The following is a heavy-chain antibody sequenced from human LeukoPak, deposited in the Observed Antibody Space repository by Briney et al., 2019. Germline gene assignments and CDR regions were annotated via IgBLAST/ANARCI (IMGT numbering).Heavy chain of an antibody. CDR1: GGTFSSYA. V-gene: IGHV1-69*13. D-gene: IGHD6-6*01. CDR3: ARDGAARRGFDY. J-gene: IGHJ4*02. CDR2: IIPILGTA. Sequence: SVKVSCKASGGTFSSYAISWVRQAPGQGLEWMGGIIPILGTANYAQKFQGRVTITADESTSTAYMELSSLRSEDTAVYYCARDGAARRGFDYWGQGTLVTVSS.